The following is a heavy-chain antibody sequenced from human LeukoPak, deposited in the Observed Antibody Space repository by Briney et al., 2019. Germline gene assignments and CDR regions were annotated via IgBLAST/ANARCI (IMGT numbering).Heavy chain of an antibody. V-gene: IGHV3-23*01. D-gene: IGHD6-19*01. Sequence: QPGGSLRLSCAASGFTFSSYAMSWIRQAPGEGLEWVSAISGSGGSTYYADSVKGRFTISRDNSKNTLYMQMNRLRAEDTAVYYCAKRAMAGTRVRDYWGQGTLVTVSS. CDR3: AKRAMAGTRVRDY. CDR2: ISGSGGST. J-gene: IGHJ4*02. CDR1: GFTFSSYA.